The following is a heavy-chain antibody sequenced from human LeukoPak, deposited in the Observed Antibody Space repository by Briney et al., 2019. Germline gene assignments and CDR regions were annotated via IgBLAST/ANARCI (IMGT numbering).Heavy chain of an antibody. CDR1: GGSFSGYY. V-gene: IGHV4-34*01. D-gene: IGHD2-2*01. J-gene: IGHJ5*02. Sequence: SETLSLTCAVYGGSFSGYYWSWIRQPPGKGLEWIREINHSGSTNYNPSLKSRVTISVDTSKNQFSLKLSSVTAADTAVYYCARGQDIVVVPPQNNWFDPWGQGTLVTVSS. CDR2: INHSGST. CDR3: ARGQDIVVVPPQNNWFDP.